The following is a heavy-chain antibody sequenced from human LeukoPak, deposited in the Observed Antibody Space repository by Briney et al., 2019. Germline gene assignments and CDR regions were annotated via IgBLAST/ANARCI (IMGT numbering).Heavy chain of an antibody. Sequence: GGSLRLSCAASGFTSSSYEMNWVRQAPGKGLEWVSYISSSGSTIYYADSVKGRFTISRDNAKNSLYLQMNSLRAEDTAVYYCARARYYYYGMDVWGQGTTVTVSS. CDR2: ISSSGSTI. V-gene: IGHV3-48*03. CDR3: ARARYYYYGMDV. J-gene: IGHJ6*02. CDR1: GFTSSSYE.